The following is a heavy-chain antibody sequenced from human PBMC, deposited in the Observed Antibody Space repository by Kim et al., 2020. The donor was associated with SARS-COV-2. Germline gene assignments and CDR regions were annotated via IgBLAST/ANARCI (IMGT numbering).Heavy chain of an antibody. CDR2: IYSGGST. D-gene: IGHD3-22*01. CDR1: GFTVSSNY. V-gene: IGHV3-66*01. Sequence: GGSLRLSCAASGFTVSSNYMSWVRQAPGKGLEWVSVIYSGGSTYYADSVKGRFTISRDNSKNTLYLQMNSLRAEDTAVYYCARASQYYDSSGYYEDYWGQGTLVTVSS. CDR3: ARASQYYDSSGYYEDY. J-gene: IGHJ4*02.